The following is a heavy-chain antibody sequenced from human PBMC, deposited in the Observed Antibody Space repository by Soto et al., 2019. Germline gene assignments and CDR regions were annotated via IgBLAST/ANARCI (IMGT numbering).Heavy chain of an antibody. V-gene: IGHV3-11*01. CDR3: ARVLDYYDSSKFDP. J-gene: IGHJ5*02. Sequence: WGSLRLSCSASVFTFSDYYMSWIRQAPGKGLEWVSYIGSGGSSIYYVDSVKGRFTISRDNAKNSLYLQVNSLRAEDTAVYYCARVLDYYDSSKFDPWGQGTPVTVSS. CDR1: VFTFSDYY. CDR2: IGSGGSSI. D-gene: IGHD3-22*01.